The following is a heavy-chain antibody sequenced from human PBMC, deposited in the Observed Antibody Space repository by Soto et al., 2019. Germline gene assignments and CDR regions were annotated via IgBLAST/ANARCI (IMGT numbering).Heavy chain of an antibody. V-gene: IGHV4-34*01. CDR1: GGSFSGYY. D-gene: IGHD2-2*03. CDR3: ARSRRGYCSSTSCYAGFFDY. CDR2: INHSGST. Sequence: QVQLQQWGAGLLKPSETLSLTCAVYGGSFSGYYWSWIRQPPGKGLEWIGEINHSGSTNYNPSLKSRVTISVDTSKNQFSLKLSSVTAADTAVYHCARSRRGYCSSTSCYAGFFDYWGQGTLVTVSS. J-gene: IGHJ4*02.